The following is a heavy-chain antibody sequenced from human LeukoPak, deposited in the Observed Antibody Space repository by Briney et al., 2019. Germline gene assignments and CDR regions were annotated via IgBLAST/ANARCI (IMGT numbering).Heavy chain of an antibody. V-gene: IGHV3-48*01. CDR3: AKALLTGTYYYYAMDV. D-gene: IGHD1-20*01. CDR1: GFTFSDYR. Sequence: GGSLRLSCAASGFTFSDYRMNWVRQAPGKGLEWVSDISSSSITVYADSVKGRLTISRDNAKNSLYLQMNSLRAEDTAVYHCAKALLTGTYYYYAMDVWGQGTTVTVSS. CDR2: ISSSSITV. J-gene: IGHJ6*02.